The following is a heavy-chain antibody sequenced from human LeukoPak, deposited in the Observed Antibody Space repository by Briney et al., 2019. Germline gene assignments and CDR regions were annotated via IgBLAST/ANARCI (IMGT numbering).Heavy chain of an antibody. V-gene: IGHV3-23*01. J-gene: IGHJ4*02. Sequence: GGTLRLSCAASGFTFSSYAMSWVRQAPGKGLEWVSAISGSGGSTYYADSVKGRFTISRDNSKNTLYLQMNSLRAEDTAVYYCAKGGNYDYVWGSYRFDCWGQGTLVTVSS. D-gene: IGHD3-16*02. CDR3: AKGGNYDYVWGSYRFDC. CDR1: GFTFSSYA. CDR2: ISGSGGST.